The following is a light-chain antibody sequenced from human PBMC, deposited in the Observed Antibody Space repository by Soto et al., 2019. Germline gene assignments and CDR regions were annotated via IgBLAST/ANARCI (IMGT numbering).Light chain of an antibody. CDR3: QQSYGTLP. V-gene: IGKV1-39*01. CDR2: AAS. J-gene: IGKJ4*01. Sequence: DIQMTQSPASLSASVGDRVSITCRASENIRSNLNWYQQKPGKAPKLLIYAASRLQSGVPSRFSGSGFGTDFTLTISSLQPDDFVTYFWQQSYGTLPFGGGTKVEIK. CDR1: ENIRSN.